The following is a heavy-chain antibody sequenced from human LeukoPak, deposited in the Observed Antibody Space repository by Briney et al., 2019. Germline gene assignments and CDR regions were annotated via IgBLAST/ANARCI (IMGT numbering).Heavy chain of an antibody. CDR2: ISSSTSTI. V-gene: IGHV3-48*01. CDR3: ATNSGPFLDTYYYYYMDV. J-gene: IGHJ6*03. D-gene: IGHD3-10*01. Sequence: GGSLRLSCAASGFTFSSYDMNWVCQAPGKGLEWVSYISSSTSTIYYADSVKGRFTISRDNAKNSLYLQMNSLRAEDTAVYYCATNSGPFLDTYYYYYMDVWGKGTTVTVSS. CDR1: GFTFSSYD.